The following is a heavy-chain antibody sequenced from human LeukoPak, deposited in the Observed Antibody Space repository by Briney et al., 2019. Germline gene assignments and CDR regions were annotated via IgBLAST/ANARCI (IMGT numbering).Heavy chain of an antibody. D-gene: IGHD3-10*01. J-gene: IGHJ5*02. V-gene: IGHV4-31*03. CDR2: IHHSGST. Sequence: SETLSLTCTVSGVSISSGGYYWSWIRQHPGKGLEWIGYIHHSGSTYYNPSLKGRLIISLDTSKNQFSLELNSVTAADTAVYYCANDGSGSYRFDPWGQGTLVTVSS. CDR1: GVSISSGGYY. CDR3: ANDGSGSYRFDP.